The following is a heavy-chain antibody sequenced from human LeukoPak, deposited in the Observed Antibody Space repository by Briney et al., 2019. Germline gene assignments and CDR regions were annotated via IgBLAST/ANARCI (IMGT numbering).Heavy chain of an antibody. CDR3: ARGRLDYGDYGLDYYYYYMDV. CDR2: IYYSGST. CDR1: GGSISRYY. V-gene: IGHV4-59*01. Sequence: SETLSLTCTVSGGSISRYYWSWIRQPPGKGLEWIGYIYYSGSTNYNPSLKSRVTISVDTSKNQFSLKLSSVTAADTAVYYCARGRLDYGDYGLDYYYYYMDVWGKGTTVTVSS. J-gene: IGHJ6*03. D-gene: IGHD4-17*01.